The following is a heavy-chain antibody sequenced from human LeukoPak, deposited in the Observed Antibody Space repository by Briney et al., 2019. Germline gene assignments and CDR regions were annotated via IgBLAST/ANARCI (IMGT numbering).Heavy chain of an antibody. J-gene: IGHJ4*02. CDR3: ARQQQVIIRYFDY. D-gene: IGHD3-3*01. CDR1: GFTFSSYA. CDR2: ISYDGSNK. V-gene: IGHV3-30-3*01. Sequence: GGSLRLSCAASGFTFSSYAMHWVRQAPGKGLEWVAVISYDGSNKYYADSVKGRFTIYRDNSKNTLYLQMNSLRAEDTAVYYCARQQQVIIRYFDYWGQGTLVTVSS.